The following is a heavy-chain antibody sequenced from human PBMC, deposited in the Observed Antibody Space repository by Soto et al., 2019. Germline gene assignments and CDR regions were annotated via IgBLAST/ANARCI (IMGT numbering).Heavy chain of an antibody. V-gene: IGHV4-34*01. D-gene: IGHD2-15*01. CDR1: DGSFSGYY. J-gene: IGHJ4*02. CDR2: INHSGST. CDR3: ARGRPSCSGGSCVVGYVDY. Sequence: QVQLKQWGAGLLKPSETLSLTCAVYDGSFSGYYWSWIRQPPGKGLEWNGGINHSGSTNYNPSLKSRVTISVDPSKNQFSLNLSSVPAADTAVYYCARGRPSCSGGSCVVGYVDYWGQGTLVTVSS.